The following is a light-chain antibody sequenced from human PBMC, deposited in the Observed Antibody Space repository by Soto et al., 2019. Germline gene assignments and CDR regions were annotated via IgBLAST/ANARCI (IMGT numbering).Light chain of an antibody. V-gene: IGLV2-14*01. J-gene: IGLJ3*02. CDR1: SSDVGRYDY. CDR3: TSFTSSNTWV. Sequence: QSALTQPASVSGSPGQSITISCTGTSSDVGRYDYVSWFQQHPGRAPKLLIYEVFNRPSGVSIRFSGSKSGNTASLTISGLRTEDEADFYCTSFTSSNTWVFGGGTKLTVL. CDR2: EVF.